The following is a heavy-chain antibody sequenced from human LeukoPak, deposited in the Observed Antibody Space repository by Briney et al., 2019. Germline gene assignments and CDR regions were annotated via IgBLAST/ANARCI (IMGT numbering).Heavy chain of an antibody. Sequence: ASVKVSCKASGNTFTSSAVHWVRQAPGQRPEWMGWIDAGGTNTKYSQKFQDRVAFTRDTSANIVYMELYSLTSEDSAVYYSARAISDCAVANCYKGCFDYWGQGTRVTVSS. J-gene: IGHJ4*02. CDR1: GNTFTSSA. CDR3: ARAISDCAVANCYKGCFDY. CDR2: IDAGGTNT. D-gene: IGHD2-2*02. V-gene: IGHV1-3*01.